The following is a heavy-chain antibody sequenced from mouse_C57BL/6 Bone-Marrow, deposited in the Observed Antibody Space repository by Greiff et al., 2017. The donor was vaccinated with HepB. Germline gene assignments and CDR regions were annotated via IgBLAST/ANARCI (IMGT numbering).Heavy chain of an antibody. Sequence: QVQLQQSGAELVRPGASVTLSCKASGYTFTDYEMHWVKQTPVHGLEWIGAIDPETGGTAYNQKFKGKAILTADKSSSTAYMELRSLTSEDSAVYYSAPHYYSSNYYFDYWGQGTTLTVSS. J-gene: IGHJ2*01. V-gene: IGHV1-15*01. CDR2: IDPETGGT. CDR1: GYTFTDYE. D-gene: IGHD1-1*01. CDR3: APHYYSSNYYFDY.